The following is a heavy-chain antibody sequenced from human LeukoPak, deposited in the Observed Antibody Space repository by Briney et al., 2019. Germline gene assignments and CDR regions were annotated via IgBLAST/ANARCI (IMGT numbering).Heavy chain of an antibody. J-gene: IGHJ3*02. Sequence: SETLSLTCTVSGGSISSSSYYWGWIRQPPGKGLEWIGEINHSGSTNYNPSLKSRVTISVDTSKNQFSLKLSSVTAADTAVYYCARRRYYYDRSHAFDIWGQGTMVTVSS. V-gene: IGHV4-39*07. CDR2: INHSGST. D-gene: IGHD3-22*01. CDR1: GGSISSSSYY. CDR3: ARRRYYYDRSHAFDI.